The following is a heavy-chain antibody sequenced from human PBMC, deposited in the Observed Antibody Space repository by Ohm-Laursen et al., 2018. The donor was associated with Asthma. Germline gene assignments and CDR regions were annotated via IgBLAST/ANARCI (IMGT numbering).Heavy chain of an antibody. CDR3: ARIRRYYYDSSGYYYDNWFDP. D-gene: IGHD3-22*01. Sequence: TQTLTLTCTFSGFSLSTSGMCVSWIRQPPGKALEWLALIDWDDDKYYSTSLKTRLTISKDTSKNQVVLTMTNMDPVDTATYYCARIRRYYYDSSGYYYDNWFDPWGQGTLVTVSS. V-gene: IGHV2-70*01. CDR1: GFSLSTSGMC. CDR2: IDWDDDK. J-gene: IGHJ5*02.